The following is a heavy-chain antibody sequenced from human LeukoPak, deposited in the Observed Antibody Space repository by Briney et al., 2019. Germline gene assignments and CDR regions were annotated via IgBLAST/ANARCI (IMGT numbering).Heavy chain of an antibody. J-gene: IGHJ4*02. CDR2: IWYDGSNK. CDR3: ARDYYDSSGYYGEPPDY. V-gene: IGHV3-33*01. CDR1: RFTWSSCS. Sequence: GGTLMHSEIAARFTWSSCSTHWVPQAPGKGLEWVAVIWYDGSNKYYADSVKGRFTISRDNSKNTLYLQMNSLRAEDTAVYYCARDYYDSSGYYGEPPDYWGQGTLVTVSS. D-gene: IGHD3-22*01.